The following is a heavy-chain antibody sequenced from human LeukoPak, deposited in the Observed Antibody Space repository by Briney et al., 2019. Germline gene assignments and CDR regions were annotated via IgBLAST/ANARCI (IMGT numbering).Heavy chain of an antibody. CDR1: GFIFSRYA. Sequence: GGSLRLSCNVSGFIFSRYAMSWVRQAPGKGLEWVSGISGSGASTYYADSVRGRFTISRDESKHMLYLQMNSLSVEDTAIYYCAKDLMSGFYLRSFDYWGQGTLVAVSS. CDR2: ISGSGAST. D-gene: IGHD5-12*01. CDR3: AKDLMSGFYLRSFDY. V-gene: IGHV3-23*01. J-gene: IGHJ4*02.